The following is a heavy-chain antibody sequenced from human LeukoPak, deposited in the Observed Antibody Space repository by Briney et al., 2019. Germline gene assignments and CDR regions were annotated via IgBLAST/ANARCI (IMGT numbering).Heavy chain of an antibody. CDR1: GFTFSTYW. J-gene: IGHJ4*02. Sequence: PGGSVRLSCAASGFTFSTYWMHWVRQAPGKGLVWVSCISSDGSSTNYADSVKGRFTISRDNAKNTLYLQMNSLRAEDTAVYYCARDGGYGVDYWGQGTLVTVSS. D-gene: IGHD5/OR15-5a*01. CDR2: ISSDGSST. CDR3: ARDGGYGVDY. V-gene: IGHV3-74*01.